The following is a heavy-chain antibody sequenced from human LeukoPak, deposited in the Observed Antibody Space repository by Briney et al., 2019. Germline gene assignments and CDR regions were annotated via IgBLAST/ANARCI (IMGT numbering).Heavy chain of an antibody. CDR1: GYTFTNSW. CDR2: IWPRDSDT. J-gene: IGHJ3*01. Sequence: PGESLKISCEASGYTFTNSWIGWVRQRPGKGLEYMGIIWPRDSDTRYSPSFEGQVTISADKSITTAYLQWRTLRPSDSAIYYCVRLGLAVSDLYDAFDVWGQGTTVAVS. V-gene: IGHV5-51*01. D-gene: IGHD3/OR15-3a*01. CDR3: VRLGLAVSDLYDAFDV.